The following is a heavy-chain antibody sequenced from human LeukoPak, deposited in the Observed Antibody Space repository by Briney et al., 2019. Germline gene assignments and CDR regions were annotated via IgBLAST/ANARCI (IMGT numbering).Heavy chain of an antibody. Sequence: SETLSLTCTVSGGSISSYYWSWIRQPPGKGLEWIGYIYYSGSTNYNPSLKSRVTISVDTSKNQFSLKLSSVTAADTAVYYCARSPAAEDAFDIWGQGTMVTVSS. CDR2: IYYSGST. CDR1: GGSISSYY. D-gene: IGHD6-25*01. J-gene: IGHJ3*02. CDR3: ARSPAAEDAFDI. V-gene: IGHV4-59*01.